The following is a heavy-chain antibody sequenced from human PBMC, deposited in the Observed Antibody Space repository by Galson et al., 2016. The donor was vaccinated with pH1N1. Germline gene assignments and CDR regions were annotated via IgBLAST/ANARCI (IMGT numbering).Heavy chain of an antibody. CDR1: GFKFDDYA. V-gene: IGHV3-9*01. CDR2: INWKSNNI. J-gene: IGHJ6*03. Sequence: SLRLSCAASGFKFDDYAMHWVRQAPGKGLEWVSGINWKSNNIVYADSVKGRFSISRDNAKRSLFLEMNSLRVEDTALYYCVKGFKGYFYYMDVWGKGTTVTVSS. CDR3: VKGFKGYFYYMDV.